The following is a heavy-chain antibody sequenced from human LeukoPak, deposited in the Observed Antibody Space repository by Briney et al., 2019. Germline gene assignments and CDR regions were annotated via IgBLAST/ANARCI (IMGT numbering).Heavy chain of an antibody. D-gene: IGHD4-17*01. V-gene: IGHV4-59*01. CDR3: ARGYGDFRVEGRYFHS. J-gene: IGHJ4*02. Sequence: SETLSLTCTVSDGSITNYDWSWVRQPPGKGLEFIGHVHCSGTANYNPSPRSRVTISIDTSKKHFFLKLKSVTAADTAVYYCARGYGDFRVEGRYFHSWGQGTLVTVSS. CDR1: DGSITNYD. CDR2: VHCSGTA.